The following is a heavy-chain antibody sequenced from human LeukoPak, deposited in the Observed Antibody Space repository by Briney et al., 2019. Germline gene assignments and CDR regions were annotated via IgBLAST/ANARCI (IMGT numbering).Heavy chain of an antibody. CDR2: IKKDGSEK. V-gene: IGHV3-7*01. D-gene: IGHD3-10*01. Sequence: GGSLRLSCAASGFTFNSYWMSWVRQAPGKGLEWVANIKKDGSEKYYMDSVKGRFTISRDNAKNSLYLQMNSLRAEDTAVYFCARDGAARGSGSFGDWGQGTLVTVSS. CDR1: GFTFNSYW. CDR3: ARDGAARGSGSFGD. J-gene: IGHJ4*02.